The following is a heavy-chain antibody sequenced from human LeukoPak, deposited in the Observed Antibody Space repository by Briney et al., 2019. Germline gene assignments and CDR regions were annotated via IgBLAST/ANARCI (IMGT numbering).Heavy chain of an antibody. CDR3: ARGTTGYSYGYYFDY. D-gene: IGHD5-18*01. V-gene: IGHV4-61*01. J-gene: IGHJ4*02. Sequence: KPSETLSLTCTVSGGSISSSSYYWSWIRQPPGKGLEWIGYIYYSGSTNYNPSLKSRVTISVDTSKNQFSLKLSSVTAADTAVYYCARGTTGYSYGYYFDYWGQGTLVTVSS. CDR1: GGSISSSSYY. CDR2: IYYSGST.